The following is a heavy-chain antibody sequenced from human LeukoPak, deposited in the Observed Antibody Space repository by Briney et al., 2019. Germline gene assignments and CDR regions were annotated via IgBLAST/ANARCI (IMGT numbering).Heavy chain of an antibody. CDR3: ARASKSEIAGAFDI. CDR2: ISYDGSNK. Sequence: VGSLRLSCTTSGFTFSNYWMSCGREAPGKGLEWVAVISYDGSNKYNADSVKGRFTISRDNSKNTLYLQKNSLRAEDTAVYYCARASKSEIAGAFDIWGQGTMVTVSS. J-gene: IGHJ3*02. V-gene: IGHV3-30-3*01. D-gene: IGHD6-6*01. CDR1: GFTFSNYW.